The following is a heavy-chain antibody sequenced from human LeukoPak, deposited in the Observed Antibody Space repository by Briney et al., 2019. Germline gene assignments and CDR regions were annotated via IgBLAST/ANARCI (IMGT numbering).Heavy chain of an antibody. CDR1: GFTFSSYS. Sequence: GGSLRLSCAASGFTFSSYSMNWVRQAPGKGLEWVSSISSSSSYIYYADSVKGRFTISRDNAKNSLYLQMNSLRAEDTAVYYYARGRYDSSGYPLHAFDIWGQGTTVTVSS. D-gene: IGHD3-22*01. V-gene: IGHV3-21*01. J-gene: IGHJ3*02. CDR2: ISSSSSYI. CDR3: ARGRYDSSGYPLHAFDI.